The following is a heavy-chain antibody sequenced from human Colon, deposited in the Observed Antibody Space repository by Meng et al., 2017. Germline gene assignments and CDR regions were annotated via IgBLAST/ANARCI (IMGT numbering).Heavy chain of an antibody. Sequence: VLRVGSGGGVVQPGRPRRLSCAASGFTFKDYGMHWVRQAPGKGLGWGALIWYNGDNTYYAESVKGRFTISRDNSMNTLYLQMSSLTAEDTAFYYCARGSTPTNFDYWGQGTLVTVSS. CDR3: ARGSTPTNFDY. D-gene: IGHD1-26*01. CDR2: IWYNGDNT. J-gene: IGHJ4*02. CDR1: GFTFKDYG. V-gene: IGHV3-33*01.